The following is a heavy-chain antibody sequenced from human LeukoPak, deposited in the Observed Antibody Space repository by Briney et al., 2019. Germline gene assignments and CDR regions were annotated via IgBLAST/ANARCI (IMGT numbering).Heavy chain of an antibody. Sequence: GGSLRLSSAASGFTFSDYAMHWVRQAPGKGLEWVALISYDGSDKYYADSVKGRFTISRDNSKNTLYLQMNSLRTEDTTVYYCVRGRYYYDSSGYLDYWGQGTLVTVSS. CDR3: VRGRYYYDSSGYLDY. J-gene: IGHJ4*02. CDR1: GFTFSDYA. V-gene: IGHV3-30-3*01. D-gene: IGHD3-22*01. CDR2: ISYDGSDK.